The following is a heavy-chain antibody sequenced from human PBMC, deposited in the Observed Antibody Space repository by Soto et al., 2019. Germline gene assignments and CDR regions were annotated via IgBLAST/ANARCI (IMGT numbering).Heavy chain of an antibody. V-gene: IGHV3-23*01. CDR2: ISGSGGST. D-gene: IGHD5-18*01. Sequence: SGGSLRLSCAASGFTFSSYAMSWVRQAPGKGLEWVSAISGSGGSTYYADSVKGRFTISRDNSKNTLYLQMNSLRAEDTAVYYCAKDRDWIQGPYNWFDPWGQGTLVTVSS. J-gene: IGHJ5*02. CDR3: AKDRDWIQGPYNWFDP. CDR1: GFTFSSYA.